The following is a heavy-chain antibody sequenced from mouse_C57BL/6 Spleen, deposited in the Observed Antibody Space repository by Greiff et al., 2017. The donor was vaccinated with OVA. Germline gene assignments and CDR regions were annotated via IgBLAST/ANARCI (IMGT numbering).Heavy chain of an antibody. J-gene: IGHJ4*01. CDR1: GYTFTSYW. Sequence: QVQLQQPGAELVKPGASVKLSCKASGYTFTSYWMHWVKQRPGQGLEWIGLIHPNSGSTNYNEKFKSKATLTVDKSSSTAYMQLSSLTSADSAVYYCAKWVLRRAMDYWGQGTSVTVSS. D-gene: IGHD2-3*01. CDR3: AKWVLRRAMDY. V-gene: IGHV1-64*01. CDR2: IHPNSGST.